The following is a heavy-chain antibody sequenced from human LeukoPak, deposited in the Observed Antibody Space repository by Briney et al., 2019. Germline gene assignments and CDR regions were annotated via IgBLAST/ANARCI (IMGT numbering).Heavy chain of an antibody. D-gene: IGHD1-26*01. CDR3: ARVPMGASYYYMDV. CDR2: IYYLGST. CDR1: GRSISRGGYY. Sequence: SETPSLTCTVSGRSISRGGYYWSWIRQHPGKGLEWIGYIYYLGSTYYNPSLKSRVTISVDTSKNQFSLNLSSVTAADTAVYYCARVPMGASYYYMDVWGKGTTVTVSS. J-gene: IGHJ6*03. V-gene: IGHV4-31*03.